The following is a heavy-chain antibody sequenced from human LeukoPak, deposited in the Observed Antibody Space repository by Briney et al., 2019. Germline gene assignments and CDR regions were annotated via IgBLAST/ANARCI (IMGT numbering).Heavy chain of an antibody. CDR3: ARDRRANYYTFDV. J-gene: IGHJ3*01. CDR1: GASINGYF. CDR2: ASHTGAT. V-gene: IGHV4-59*01. D-gene: IGHD3-22*01. Sequence: SETLSLTCSVSGASINGYFWNWVRQTPERGLEWIGYASHTGATTSNPTLKSRVSITIDTSKRQISLSMTSVTAADSALYYCARDRRANYYTFDVWGPGTIVSVS.